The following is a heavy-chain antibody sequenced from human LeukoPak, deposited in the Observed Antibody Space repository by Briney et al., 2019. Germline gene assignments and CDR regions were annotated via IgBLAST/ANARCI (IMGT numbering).Heavy chain of an antibody. J-gene: IGHJ5*02. D-gene: IGHD5-12*01. CDR3: ARDGLLGYSGYDYNWFDP. V-gene: IGHV4-4*07. CDR1: GGSISSYY. Sequence: SETLSLTCTVSGGSISSYYWSWIRQPAGKGLEWIGRIYTSGSTNYNPSLKSRVTMSVDTSKNQFSLKLSSVTAADTAVYYCARDGLLGYSGYDYNWFDPWGQGTLVTVSS. CDR2: IYTSGST.